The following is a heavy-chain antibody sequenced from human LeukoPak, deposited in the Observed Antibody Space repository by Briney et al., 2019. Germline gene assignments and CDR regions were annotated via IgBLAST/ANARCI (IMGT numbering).Heavy chain of an antibody. Sequence: GGSLRLSCTVSGFTVSSNSMSWVRQAPGKGLEWISFIYSAGSIYYSDSVKGRFTISIDNSKNTLYLQMNKLRAEDTAVYYCARHVPTFSYYYYMDVWGKGTTVTVSS. CDR2: IYSAGSI. CDR3: ARHVPTFSYYYYMDV. J-gene: IGHJ6*03. CDR1: GFTVSSNS. V-gene: IGHV3-53*01. D-gene: IGHD2/OR15-2a*01.